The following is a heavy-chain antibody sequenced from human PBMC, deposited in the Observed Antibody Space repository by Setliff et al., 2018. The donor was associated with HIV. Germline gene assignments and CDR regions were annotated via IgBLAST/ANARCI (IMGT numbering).Heavy chain of an antibody. CDR3: ARGVLLRGYFDY. V-gene: IGHV4-38-2*01. D-gene: IGHD3-22*01. CDR1: GYSISNGYY. CDR2: FSLGGST. Sequence: PSETLSLTCAVSGYSISNGYYWGWIRQPPGKGLEWLGSFSLGGSTYYNPSLKSRVTISVDTSKNQFSLKVTSVTAADTAVYFCARGVLLRGYFDYWGQGTLVTVSS. J-gene: IGHJ4*02.